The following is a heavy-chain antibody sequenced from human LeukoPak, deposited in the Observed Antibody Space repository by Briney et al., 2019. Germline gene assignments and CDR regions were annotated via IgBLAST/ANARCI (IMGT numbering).Heavy chain of an antibody. J-gene: IGHJ4*02. CDR3: TRGSEWTSGVSDY. CDR2: IQQHGSET. D-gene: IGHD3-3*01. CDR1: GFTFSNYW. V-gene: IGHV3-7*01. Sequence: PGGSLRLSCEGSGFTFSNYWMSWVRQAPGKGLEWVANIQQHGSETYYGDSVKGRFTISRDNAKNSLYLQMNSLRAEDTAVYYCTRGSEWTSGVSDYWGQGTLVTVSS.